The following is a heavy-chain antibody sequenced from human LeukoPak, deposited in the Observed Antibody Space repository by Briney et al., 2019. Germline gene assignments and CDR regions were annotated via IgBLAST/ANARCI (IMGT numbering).Heavy chain of an antibody. J-gene: IGHJ6*03. V-gene: IGHV1-69*05. CDR2: IIPIFGTA. CDR3: ARGPPRYCSSTSCYSGYYYYYYMDV. D-gene: IGHD2-2*01. Sequence: ASVKVSCKASGGTFSSYAISWVRQAPGQGLEWMGGIIPIFGTANYAQKFQGRVTITTDESTSTAYMELSSLRSEDTAVYYCARGPPRYCSSTSCYSGYYYYYYMDVWGKGTTVTVSS. CDR1: GGTFSSYA.